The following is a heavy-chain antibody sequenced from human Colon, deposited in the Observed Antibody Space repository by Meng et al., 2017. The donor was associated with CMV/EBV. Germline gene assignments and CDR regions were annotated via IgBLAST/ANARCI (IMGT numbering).Heavy chain of an antibody. D-gene: IGHD4/OR15-4a*01. CDR2: VYSSATST. Sequence: GESLKISCAASGITLSAYAVTWVRQAPGKGLGWVSMVYSSATSTFYADSVRGRFTISRDNSKNPVYLQMNNLRAEDTALYYCAKHVAGPNKGWFDPWGQGTLVTVSS. CDR3: AKHVAGPNKGWFDP. CDR1: GITLSAYA. J-gene: IGHJ5*02. V-gene: IGHV3-23*03.